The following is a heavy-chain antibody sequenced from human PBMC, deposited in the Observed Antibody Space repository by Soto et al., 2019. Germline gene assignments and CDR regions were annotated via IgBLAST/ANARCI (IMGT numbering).Heavy chain of an antibody. CDR2: ISYDGSNK. Sequence: GGSLRLSCAASGFTFSSYAMHWVRQAPGKGLEWVAVISYDGSNKYYADSVKGRFTISRDNSKNTLYLQMNSLRAEDTAVYYCARDGYCSGGSCESDYWGQGTLVTVSS. D-gene: IGHD2-15*01. V-gene: IGHV3-30-3*01. CDR3: ARDGYCSGGSCESDY. CDR1: GFTFSSYA. J-gene: IGHJ4*02.